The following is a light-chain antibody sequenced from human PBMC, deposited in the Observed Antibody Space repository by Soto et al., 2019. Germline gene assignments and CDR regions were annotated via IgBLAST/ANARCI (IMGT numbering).Light chain of an antibody. CDR1: QSVSSSY. V-gene: IGKV3-20*01. CDR2: GAP. CDR3: QQYDNSPLT. J-gene: IGKJ4*01. Sequence: DIVLTQTPGTLSLTPGERATLSCRASQSVSSSYLAWYQQKPGQAPRLLIYGAPNRATGIPDRFSGGESGTDFTLTISRLEPEDFAVYYCQQYDNSPLTFGGGTKVDI.